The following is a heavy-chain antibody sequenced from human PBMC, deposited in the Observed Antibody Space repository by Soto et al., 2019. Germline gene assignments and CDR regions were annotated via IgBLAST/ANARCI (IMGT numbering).Heavy chain of an antibody. CDR2: IYAASGSK. CDR3: AKHLICRNGYKDPDY. V-gene: IGHV3-23*01. CDR1: GFVFSNYA. Sequence: GGSLRLSCAASGFVFSNYAMFWFRQGPGRGLEWVSTIYAASGSKYYAGSVKGRFTVSRDNSKDTLFLQMDSLRVEDTAIYFCAKHLICRNGYKDPDYWGQGTLVTVSS. D-gene: IGHD5-12*01. J-gene: IGHJ4*02.